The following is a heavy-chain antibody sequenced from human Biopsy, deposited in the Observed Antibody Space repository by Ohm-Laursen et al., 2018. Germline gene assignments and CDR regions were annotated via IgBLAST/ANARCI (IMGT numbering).Heavy chain of an antibody. J-gene: IGHJ6*02. Sequence: KVSCKASGDTFTTSAISWARQVPGQGLDWMGRIIPILGTVDYGQNFQGRVTIRADTSTTFLELTSLRYDDTAVYYCASGDIGGIGLDVWGLGTTVTVSS. V-gene: IGHV1-69*04. CDR3: ASGDIGGIGLDV. CDR2: IIPILGTV. CDR1: GDTFTTSA. D-gene: IGHD3-10*01.